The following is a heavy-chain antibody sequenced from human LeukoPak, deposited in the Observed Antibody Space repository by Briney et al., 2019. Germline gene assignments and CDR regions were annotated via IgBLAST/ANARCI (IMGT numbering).Heavy chain of an antibody. CDR1: GFTFTSSA. V-gene: IGHV1-58*01. CDR3: ARADCSSTSCYTSGGYWFDP. CDR2: IVVGSGNT. Sequence: SVKVSCKASGFTFTSSAVQWVRQARGQRLEWIGWIVVGSGNTNYAQEFQERVTITRDMSTSTAYMELSSLRSEDTAVYYCARADCSSTSCYTSGGYWFDPWGQGTLVTVSS. J-gene: IGHJ5*02. D-gene: IGHD2-2*02.